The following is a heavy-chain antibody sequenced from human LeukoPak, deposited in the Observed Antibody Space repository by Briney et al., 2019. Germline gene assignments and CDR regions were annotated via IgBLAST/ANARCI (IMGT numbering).Heavy chain of an antibody. Sequence: PGGSLRLSCAASGFTFSSYSMNWVRQAPGKGLEWVSYISSSSSTIYYADSVKGRFAISRDNAKNSLYLQMNSLRAEDTAVYYCARDGYYDFWSGYYRDYYYYYYMDVWGKGTTVTVSS. V-gene: IGHV3-48*01. J-gene: IGHJ6*03. D-gene: IGHD3-3*01. CDR1: GFTFSSYS. CDR2: ISSSSSTI. CDR3: ARDGYYDFWSGYYRDYYYYYYMDV.